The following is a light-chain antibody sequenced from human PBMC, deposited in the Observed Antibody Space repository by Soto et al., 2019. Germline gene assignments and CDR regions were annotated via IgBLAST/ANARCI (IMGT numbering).Light chain of an antibody. CDR3: QQYNNWPPDRT. CDR1: QSVSSN. Sequence: EIVMTQSPGTLSVSPGERATLSCRASQSVSSNLAWYQQKPGQAPRLLIYGASTRATGIPARFSGSGSGTEFTLTISSLQSEDFAVYYCQQYNNWPPDRTFGQGTKVDI. CDR2: GAS. V-gene: IGKV3-15*01. J-gene: IGKJ1*01.